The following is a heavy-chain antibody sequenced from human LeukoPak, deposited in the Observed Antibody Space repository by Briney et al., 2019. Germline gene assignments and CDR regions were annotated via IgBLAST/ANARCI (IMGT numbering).Heavy chain of an antibody. CDR3: ARGPVDYGDYGGYWYFDL. V-gene: IGHV1-46*01. CDR1: GYTFTSYY. Sequence: ASVKVSCKASGYTFTSYYMHWVRQAPGQGLEWMGIINPSGGSTSYAQKFQDRVTMTRDTSTSTVYMELSSLRSEDTAVYYCARGPVDYGDYGGYWYFDLWAVAPWSLSPQ. CDR2: INPSGGST. J-gene: IGHJ2*01. D-gene: IGHD4-17*01.